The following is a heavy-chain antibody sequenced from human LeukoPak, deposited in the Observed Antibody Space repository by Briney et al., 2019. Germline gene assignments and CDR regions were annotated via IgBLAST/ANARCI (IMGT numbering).Heavy chain of an antibody. CDR2: INPSGGST. V-gene: IGHV1-46*01. J-gene: IGHJ4*02. CDR3: AREGTGQANGGYSYGGLDY. D-gene: IGHD5-18*01. Sequence: ASVNVSCKASGYTFTSYYMHWVRQAPGQGLEWMGIINPSGGSTSYAQKFQGRVTMTRDTSTGTVYMELSSLRSEDTAVYYCAREGTGQANGGYSYGGLDYWGQGTLVTVSS. CDR1: GYTFTSYY.